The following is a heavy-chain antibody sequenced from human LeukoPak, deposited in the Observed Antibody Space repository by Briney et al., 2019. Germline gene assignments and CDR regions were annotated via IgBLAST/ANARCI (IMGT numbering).Heavy chain of an antibody. D-gene: IGHD5-12*01. CDR2: IYTSEST. V-gene: IGHV4-4*07. Sequence: SETLSLTCSVSGGSLRNDYWNWGRQPAGKGLEWIGRIYTSESTNYNPSLKSRVTMSVDSSKNQFSLKLSSVTAADTAVYFCARGSDYDASLDSWGQGTLVTVSS. CDR1: GGSLRNDY. CDR3: ARGSDYDASLDS. J-gene: IGHJ4*02.